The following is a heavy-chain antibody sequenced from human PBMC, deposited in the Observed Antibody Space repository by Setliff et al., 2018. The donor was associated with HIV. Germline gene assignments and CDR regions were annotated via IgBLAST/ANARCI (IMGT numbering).Heavy chain of an antibody. J-gene: IGHJ4*02. CDR3: ARQPGRRNFDY. CDR2: IYYSGST. D-gene: IGHD1-1*01. V-gene: IGHV4-39*01. Sequence: KTSETLSLTCTVSGGSISSSSYYWGWIRQPPGKGLEWIGSIYYSGSTYYNPSLKSRVTISVDTSKNQFSLKLSSVTAADTAVYYCARQPGRRNFDYWGQGTLVTVSS. CDR1: GGSISSSSYY.